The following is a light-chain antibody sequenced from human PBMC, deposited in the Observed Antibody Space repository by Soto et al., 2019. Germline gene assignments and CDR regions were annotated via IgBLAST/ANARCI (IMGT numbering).Light chain of an antibody. J-gene: IGLJ3*02. V-gene: IGLV1-44*01. CDR3: QAWDGSLNAPGV. Sequence: QPVLTQPPSASGTPGQRVTISCSGSRSNIGSNAVSWYQQLPGTAPKLLIYNNNQRPSGVPDRFSGSKSGTSASLAITGLQSEDEADYYCQAWDGSLNAPGVFGGGTKLTVL. CDR2: NNN. CDR1: RSNIGSNA.